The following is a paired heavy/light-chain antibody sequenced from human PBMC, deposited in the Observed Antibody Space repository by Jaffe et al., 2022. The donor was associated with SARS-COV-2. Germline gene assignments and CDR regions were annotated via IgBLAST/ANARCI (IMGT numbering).Heavy chain of an antibody. D-gene: IGHD3-9*01. CDR2: ISYDGSNK. CDR1: GFTFSSYA. J-gene: IGHJ4*02. CDR3: ARDPEAGYQRSLFYFDY. V-gene: IGHV3-30*04. Sequence: QVQLVESGGGVVQPGRSLRLSCAASGFTFSSYAMHWVRQAPGKGLEWVAVISYDGSNKYYADSVKGRFTISRDNSKNTLYLQMNSLRAEDTAVYYCARDPEAGYQRSLFYFDYWGQGTLVTVSS.
Light chain of an antibody. CDR1: QSVLYSSNNKNY. CDR2: WAS. V-gene: IGKV4-1*01. Sequence: DIVMTQSPDSLAVSLGERATINCKSSQSVLYSSNNKNYLAWYQQKPGQPPKLLIYWASTRESGVPDRFSGSGSGTDFTLTISSLQAEDVAVYYCQQYYSTPLFGQGTKLEIK. CDR3: QQYYSTPL. J-gene: IGKJ2*01.